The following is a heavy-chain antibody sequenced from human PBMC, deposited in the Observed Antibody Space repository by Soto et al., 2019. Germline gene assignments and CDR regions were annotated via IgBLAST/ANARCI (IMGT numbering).Heavy chain of an antibody. Sequence: SETLSLTCTVSGGAIRSYYWSWIRQPPGKGLEWIGYIYYSGSTNYNPSLKSRVTISVDTSKNQFSLKLSSVTAADTAVYYCARRSCSSTSCPLDYWGQGTLVTVSS. CDR2: IYYSGST. V-gene: IGHV4-59*01. CDR3: ARRSCSSTSCPLDY. CDR1: GGAIRSYY. J-gene: IGHJ4*02. D-gene: IGHD2-2*01.